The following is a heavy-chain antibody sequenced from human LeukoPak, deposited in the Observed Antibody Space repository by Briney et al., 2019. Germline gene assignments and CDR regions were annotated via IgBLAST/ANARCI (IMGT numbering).Heavy chain of an antibody. J-gene: IGHJ4*02. D-gene: IGHD3-16*02. Sequence: GGSLRLSCSASGFTFSSYAMHWVRQAPGKGLEYVSATSSNGGSTYYADSVKGRFTISRDNSKNTLYLQMSSLRAEDTAVYYCVKGSSNVWGSYRPRHVYWRQGTLVTVSS. CDR3: VKGSSNVWGSYRPRHVY. CDR1: GFTFSSYA. CDR2: TSSNGGST. V-gene: IGHV3-64D*06.